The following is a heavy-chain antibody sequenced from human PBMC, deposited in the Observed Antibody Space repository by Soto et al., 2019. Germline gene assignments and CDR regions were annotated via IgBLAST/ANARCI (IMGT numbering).Heavy chain of an antibody. CDR1: GFTFSSYA. CDR3: ARDTTIFGDGWFDP. D-gene: IGHD3-3*01. CDR2: ISYDGSNK. V-gene: IGHV3-30-3*01. J-gene: IGHJ5*02. Sequence: QVQLVESGGGVVQPGRSLRLSCAASGFTFSSYAMHWVRQAPGKGLEWVAVISYDGSNKYYADSVKGRFTISRDNSKNTLYLQMNSLRAEDTAVYYCARDTTIFGDGWFDPWVQGTLVTVSS.